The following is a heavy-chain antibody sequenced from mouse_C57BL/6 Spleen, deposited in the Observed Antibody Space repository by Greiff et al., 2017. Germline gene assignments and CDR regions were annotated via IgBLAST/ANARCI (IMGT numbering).Heavy chain of an antibody. V-gene: IGHV1-26*01. CDR3: ARSADFYGSPSYWYFDV. J-gene: IGHJ1*03. D-gene: IGHD1-1*01. Sequence: EVQLQQSGPELVKPGASVKISCKASGYTFTDYYMNWVKQSHGKSLEWIGDINPNNGGTSYNQKFKGKATLTVDKSSSTVYMELRSLTCEDSAVYNCARSADFYGSPSYWYFDVWGTGTTVTGSS. CDR1: GYTFTDYY. CDR2: INPNNGGT.